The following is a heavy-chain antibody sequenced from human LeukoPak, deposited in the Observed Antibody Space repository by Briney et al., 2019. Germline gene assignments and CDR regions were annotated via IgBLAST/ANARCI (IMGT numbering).Heavy chain of an antibody. CDR1: GFTFSSYS. CDR2: ISSSGSYI. V-gene: IGHV3-21*01. D-gene: IGHD1-26*01. CDR3: ARGELVDY. J-gene: IGHJ4*02. Sequence: GGSLRLSCAASGFTFSSYSMDWVRQAPGKRLEWVSSISSSGSYIYYADSVKGRFTISRDNAKNSLYLQMNSLRAEDTAVYFCARGELVDYWGQGTLVTVSS.